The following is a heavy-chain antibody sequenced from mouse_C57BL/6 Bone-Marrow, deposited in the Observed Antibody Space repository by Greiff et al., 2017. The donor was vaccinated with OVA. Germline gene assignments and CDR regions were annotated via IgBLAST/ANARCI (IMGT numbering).Heavy chain of an antibody. D-gene: IGHD2-5*01. CDR3: ARESNQYYFDY. Sequence: QVQLKQSGAELARPGASVKLSCKASGYTFTSYGISWVKQRTGQDLEWIGEIYPRSGNTYYNEKFKGKATLTADKSSSTAYMELRSLTSEDSAVYFCARESNQYYFDYWGQGTTLTVSS. CDR2: IYPRSGNT. CDR1: GYTFTSYG. V-gene: IGHV1-81*01. J-gene: IGHJ2*01.